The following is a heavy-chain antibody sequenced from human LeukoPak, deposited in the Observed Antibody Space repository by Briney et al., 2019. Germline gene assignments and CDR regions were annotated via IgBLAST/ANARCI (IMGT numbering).Heavy chain of an antibody. J-gene: IGHJ4*02. V-gene: IGHV3-9*03. Sequence: GGTLRLSCAASGFTFDDYAMHWVRQAPGKGLEWVSGISWNSGSIGYADSVEGRFTISRDNAKNSLYLQMNSLRAEDMALYYCAKGVDYGGNSGFDYWGQGTLVTVSS. CDR2: ISWNSGSI. CDR1: GFTFDDYA. CDR3: AKGVDYGGNSGFDY. D-gene: IGHD4-23*01.